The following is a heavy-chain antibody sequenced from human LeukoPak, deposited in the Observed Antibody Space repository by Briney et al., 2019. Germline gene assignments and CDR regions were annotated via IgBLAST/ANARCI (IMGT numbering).Heavy chain of an antibody. D-gene: IGHD1-26*01. CDR3: ARDIGRDELAFYP. CDR2: IYYSGST. V-gene: IGHV4-59*01. J-gene: IGHJ5*02. CDR1: GGSISSYY. Sequence: PSGTLSLTCTVSGGSISSYYWSWIRQPPGKGLEWIGYIYYSGSTNYNPSLKSRVTISVDTSKNQFSLKLSSVTAADTAVYYCARDIGRDELAFYPWGQGTLVTVSS.